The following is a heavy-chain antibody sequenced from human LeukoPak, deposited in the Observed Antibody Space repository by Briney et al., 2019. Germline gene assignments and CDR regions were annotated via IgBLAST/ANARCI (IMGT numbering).Heavy chain of an antibody. CDR3: ASSLRGYNYFDY. V-gene: IGHV3-11*04. CDR2: IDSDGKTI. CDR1: RFTFNDYY. J-gene: IGHJ4*02. Sequence: GGSLRLSCVASRFTFNDYYMGWIRQAPGKGLQWLAYIDSDGKTIDYVDSVKGRFTISRDNAENSLYLQMNSLRAEDTAVYYCASSLRGYNYFDYWGQGTLVTVSS. D-gene: IGHD5-24*01.